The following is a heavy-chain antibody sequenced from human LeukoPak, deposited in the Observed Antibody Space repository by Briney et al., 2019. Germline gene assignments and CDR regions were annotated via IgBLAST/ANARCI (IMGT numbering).Heavy chain of an antibody. CDR2: IYYSGST. D-gene: IGHD2-15*01. Sequence: PSETLSLTCTVSGDSINSGDYYWSWIRQPPGNGLEWIGYIYYSGSTYYNPSLKSRATISVDTSKNQFSLKLSSVTAADTAVYYCARDNGYGQLDSWGQGTLVTVSS. V-gene: IGHV4-30-4*01. CDR3: ARDNGYGQLDS. J-gene: IGHJ4*02. CDR1: GDSINSGDYY.